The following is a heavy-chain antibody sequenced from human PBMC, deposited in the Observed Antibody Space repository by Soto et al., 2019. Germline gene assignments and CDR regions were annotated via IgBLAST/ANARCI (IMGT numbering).Heavy chain of an antibody. CDR3: ARSGSGNNWFDP. Sequence: ASVKVSCKASGGTFSSYAISWVRQAPGQGLEWMGGIIPIFGTANYAQKFQGRVTITADESTSTAYMELSSLRSEDTAVYYCARSGSGNNWFDPWGQGTLGTVSS. CDR2: IIPIFGTA. V-gene: IGHV1-69*13. J-gene: IGHJ5*02. CDR1: GGTFSSYA. D-gene: IGHD3-22*01.